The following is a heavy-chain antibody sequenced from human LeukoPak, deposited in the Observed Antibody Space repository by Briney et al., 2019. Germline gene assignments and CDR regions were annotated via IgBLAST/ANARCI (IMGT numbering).Heavy chain of an antibody. CDR2: IGTPGTDT. J-gene: IGHJ5*02. CDR1: GFTFLDYA. V-gene: IGHV3-23*01. D-gene: IGHD3-22*01. Sequence: GGSLRLSCAASGFTFLDYAMTWVRQAPGKGLEWVSSIGTPGTDTYYADSVKGRFTVSRDNSKNTLYLQMSSLRAEDTALYYCAKGSSGYFADLWGQGTLVTVSS. CDR3: AKGSSGYFADL.